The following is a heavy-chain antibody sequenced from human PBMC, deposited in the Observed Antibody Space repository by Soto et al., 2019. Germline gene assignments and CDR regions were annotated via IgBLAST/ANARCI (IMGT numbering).Heavy chain of an antibody. CDR2: INHSGST. J-gene: IGHJ4*02. CDR1: GGSFSGYY. Sequence: SETLSLTCAVYGGSFSGYYWSWIRQPPGKGLEWIGEINHSGSTNYNPSLKSRVTISVDTSKNQFSLKLRSVTAADTAVYYCASGTAVAGTRGFDYWGQGTPVTVSS. CDR3: ASGTAVAGTRGFDY. D-gene: IGHD6-19*01. V-gene: IGHV4-34*01.